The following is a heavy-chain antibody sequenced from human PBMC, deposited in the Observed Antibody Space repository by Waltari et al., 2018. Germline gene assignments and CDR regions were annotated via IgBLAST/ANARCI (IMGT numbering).Heavy chain of an antibody. D-gene: IGHD5-18*01. CDR2: IFSNDEK. V-gene: IGHV2-26*01. J-gene: IGHJ4*02. Sequence: QVTLKESGPVLVKPTETLTLTCTVSGFSLSNARMGVSWIRQPPGKALEWLAPIFSNDEKSYSTSQKSRLTIAKDTSKSQVVHTMTNMDPVDTAEYCGARLRRIRRWPRRYYFDYWGQGTLVTVSS. CDR3: ARLRRIRRWPRRYYFDY. CDR1: GFSLSNARMG.